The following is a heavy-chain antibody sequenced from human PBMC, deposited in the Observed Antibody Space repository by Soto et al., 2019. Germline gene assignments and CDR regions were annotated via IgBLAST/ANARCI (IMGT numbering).Heavy chain of an antibody. CDR2: ISGSGGST. CDR1: GFTFSSYA. D-gene: IGHD2-2*01. J-gene: IGHJ6*02. Sequence: GGSLRLSCAASGFTFSSYAMSWVRQAPGKGLEWVSAISGSGGSTYYADSVKGRFTISRDNSKNTLYLQMNSLRAEDTAVYYCAKGAAGASTSHYGMDVWGQGTTVTVSS. V-gene: IGHV3-23*01. CDR3: AKGAAGASTSHYGMDV.